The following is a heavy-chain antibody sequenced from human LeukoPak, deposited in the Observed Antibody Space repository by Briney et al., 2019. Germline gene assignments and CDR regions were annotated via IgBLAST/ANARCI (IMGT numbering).Heavy chain of an antibody. Sequence: PGRSLRLSCAASGFTFSSYGMHWVRQAPGKGLEWVAVIWYDGSNKYYADSVKGRFTISRDNPKNTLYLQTNSLGAEDTAVYYCVRDGPTFLESYYYGIDVWGQGTTVTVSS. CDR2: IWYDGSNK. D-gene: IGHD3-3*02. V-gene: IGHV3-33*01. J-gene: IGHJ6*02. CDR3: VRDGPTFLESYYYGIDV. CDR1: GFTFSSYG.